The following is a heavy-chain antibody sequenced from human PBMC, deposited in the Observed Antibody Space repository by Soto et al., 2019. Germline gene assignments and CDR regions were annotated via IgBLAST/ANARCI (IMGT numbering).Heavy chain of an antibody. CDR2: INWNSGSI. CDR1: GFTFDDYA. J-gene: IGHJ1*01. D-gene: IGHD6-13*01. Sequence: VQLVESGGGLVQPGRSLRLFCAASGFTFDDYAMHWVRQVPGKGLEWVSGINWNSGSIGYGDSVKGRFAISRDNAKNSLHLQMNSLSAEDTAFYYCVKDESINWYSGHFRHWGQGTLVTVSS. V-gene: IGHV3-9*01. CDR3: VKDESINWYSGHFRH.